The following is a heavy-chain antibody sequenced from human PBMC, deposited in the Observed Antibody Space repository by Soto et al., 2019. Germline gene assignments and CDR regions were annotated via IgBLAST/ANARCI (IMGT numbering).Heavy chain of an antibody. V-gene: IGHV3-30-3*01. CDR3: ARDVGHFTAVAGISDY. J-gene: IGHJ4*02. D-gene: IGHD6-19*01. CDR2: ISYDGSNK. CDR1: GFTFSSYA. Sequence: GGSLRLSCAASGFTFSSYAMHWVRQAPGKGLEWVAVISYDGSNKYYADSVKGRFTISRDNSKNTLYLQMNSLRAEDTAVYYCARDVGHFTAVAGISDYWGQGTLVTVSS.